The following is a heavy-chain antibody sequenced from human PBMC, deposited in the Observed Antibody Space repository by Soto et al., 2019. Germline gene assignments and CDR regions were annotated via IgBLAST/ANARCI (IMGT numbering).Heavy chain of an antibody. Sequence: GGSLRLSCAASGFTFSSYAMSWVRQAPGKGLEWVSAISGSGGSTYYADSVKGRFTISRDNSKNTLYLQMNSLRAEDTAVYYCAKGPRAGLRFLEWSLRGNWFDPLGQGTLVTGSS. CDR3: AKGPRAGLRFLEWSLRGNWFDP. CDR2: ISGSGGST. V-gene: IGHV3-23*01. CDR1: GFTFSSYA. J-gene: IGHJ5*02. D-gene: IGHD3-3*01.